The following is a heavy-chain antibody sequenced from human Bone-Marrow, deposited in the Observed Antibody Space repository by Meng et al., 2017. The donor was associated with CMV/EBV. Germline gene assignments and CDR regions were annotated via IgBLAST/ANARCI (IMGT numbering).Heavy chain of an antibody. Sequence: GGSLRLSCAASGFTFSSYGMHWVRQAPGKGLEWVAFIRCDGSNKYYADSVKGRFTISRDNSKNTLYLQMNSLRAEDTAVYYCAREGDCSGNTCYTRGTFDYWGQGTLVTVSS. CDR3: AREGDCSGNTCYTRGTFDY. D-gene: IGHD2-2*02. J-gene: IGHJ4*02. CDR1: GFTFSSYG. CDR2: IRCDGSNK. V-gene: IGHV3-30*02.